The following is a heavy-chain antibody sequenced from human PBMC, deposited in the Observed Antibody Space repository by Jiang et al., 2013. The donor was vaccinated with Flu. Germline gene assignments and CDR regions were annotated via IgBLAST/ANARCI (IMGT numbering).Heavy chain of an antibody. CDR2: IIPILDIT. CDR1: GGTFSSYA. V-gene: IGHV1-69*04. D-gene: IGHD6-19*01. CDR3: ARENSSGHYFDY. Sequence: SGAEVKKPGSSVKVSCKASGGTFSSYAISWVRQAPGQGLEWMGGIIPILDITNFAQKFQGRVTITADKSTSTAYMELSSLRSEDTAVYYCARENSSGHYFDYWGQGTLVTVSS. J-gene: IGHJ4*02.